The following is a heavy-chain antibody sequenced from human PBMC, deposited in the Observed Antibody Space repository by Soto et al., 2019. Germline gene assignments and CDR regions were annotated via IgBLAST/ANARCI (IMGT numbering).Heavy chain of an antibody. V-gene: IGHV4-34*01. Sequence: QVQLQQWGAGLLKPSETLSLNCAVNGGSLSGYYWSWIRQPPGKGREWIGEIKDGGRTNYSPSLKSRATISSDTANNQFSLRLYSVTAADTGVYYCARGQEGVVATHWDQGTLVTVSS. J-gene: IGHJ4*02. CDR1: GGSLSGYY. CDR2: IKDGGRT. CDR3: ARGQEGVVATH. D-gene: IGHD5-12*01.